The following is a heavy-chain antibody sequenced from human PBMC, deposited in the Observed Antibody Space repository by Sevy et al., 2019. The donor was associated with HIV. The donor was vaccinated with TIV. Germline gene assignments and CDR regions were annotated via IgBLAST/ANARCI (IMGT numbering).Heavy chain of an antibody. Sequence: GGSLRLSCAASGLTVSDSYMAWVRQSPGKGLEWVSLIHSSGATYYADSVKGRFTLSRDRSENTLYLQMNTLGAEDTALYYCARVFWDYQQRRGAYFDYWGQGTLVTVSS. CDR1: GLTVSDSY. CDR3: ARVFWDYQQRRGAYFDY. V-gene: IGHV3-53*01. CDR2: IHSSGAT. J-gene: IGHJ4*02. D-gene: IGHD1-7*01.